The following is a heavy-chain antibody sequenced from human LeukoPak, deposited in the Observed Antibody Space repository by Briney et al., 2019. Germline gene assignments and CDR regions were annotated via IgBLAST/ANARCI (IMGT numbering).Heavy chain of an antibody. D-gene: IGHD3-10*01. J-gene: IGHJ4*02. CDR3: ARGEGYYFDY. CDR1: GGSISSYY. V-gene: IGHV4-59*08. CDR2: IYYSGST. Sequence: SETLSLTCTVSGGSISSYYWSWIRLPPGKGLEWIGYIYYSGSTNYNPSLKSRVTISVDTSKNQFSLKLSSVTAADTAVYYCARGEGYYFDYWGQGTLVTVSS.